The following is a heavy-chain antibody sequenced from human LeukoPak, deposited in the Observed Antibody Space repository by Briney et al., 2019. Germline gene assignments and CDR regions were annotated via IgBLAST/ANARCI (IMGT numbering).Heavy chain of an antibody. CDR3: AATYSGNWEFDY. J-gene: IGHJ4*02. D-gene: IGHD1-26*01. V-gene: IGHV3-20*04. Sequence: GSLRLSCAASGFTFDDYAMSWVRQAPGKGLEWVSGINWNGDNTGSADSVKGRFTISRDNAKNSLYLEMNSLRAEDTALYYCAATYSGNWEFDYWGQGTLVTVSS. CDR1: GFTFDDYA. CDR2: INWNGDNT.